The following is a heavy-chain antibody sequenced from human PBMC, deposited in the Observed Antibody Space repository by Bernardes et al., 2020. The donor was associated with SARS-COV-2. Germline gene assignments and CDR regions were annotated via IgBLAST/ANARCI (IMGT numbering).Heavy chain of an antibody. CDR1: EFTFRSYA. J-gene: IGHJ4*02. D-gene: IGHD1-7*01. CDR3: ARESDWNYVFDY. V-gene: IGHV3-21*01. CDR2: ITSSSSYK. Sequence: SLIRSCAASEFTFRSYAMSWVRQAPGQGLEWVSSITSSSSYKYYADSVKGRFTISRDNAKNSLYLQMNSLRAEDTAVYFCARESDWNYVFDYWGQGTLVTVSS.